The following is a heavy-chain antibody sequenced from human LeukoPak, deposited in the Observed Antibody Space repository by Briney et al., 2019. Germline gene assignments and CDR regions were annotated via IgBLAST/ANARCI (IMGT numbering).Heavy chain of an antibody. CDR2: IYPGDSDT. CDR3: ARESDGNIP. Sequence: GESLKISCKGSGYSFNTYWIGWVRQMPGKGLEWMGIIYPGDSDTRYSPSFQGQVTISADRSISTVYLQWSSLKESETAMYYCARESDGNIPWGQGTLVTVSS. CDR1: GYSFNTYW. V-gene: IGHV5-51*01. D-gene: IGHD5-24*01. J-gene: IGHJ5*02.